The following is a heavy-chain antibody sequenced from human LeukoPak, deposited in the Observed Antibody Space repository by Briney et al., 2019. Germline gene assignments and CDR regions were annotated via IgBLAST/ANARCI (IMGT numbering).Heavy chain of an antibody. D-gene: IGHD3-22*01. CDR2: INAGNGNT. J-gene: IGHJ5*02. CDR1: GYTFTNYA. CDR3: ARLTYYYDSSGQNWFDP. V-gene: IGHV1-3*01. Sequence: ASVKVSCKASGYTFTNYALHWVRQAPGQRLEWMGWINAGNGNTKYSQKFQDRVIITRHTSASTAYMELSSLRSEDTAVYYCARLTYYYDSSGQNWFDPWGQGTLVTVSS.